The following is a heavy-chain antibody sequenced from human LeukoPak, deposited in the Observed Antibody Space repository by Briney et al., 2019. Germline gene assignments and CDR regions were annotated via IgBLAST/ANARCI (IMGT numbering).Heavy chain of an antibody. V-gene: IGHV1-18*01. CDR2: ISAYNGNT. J-gene: IGHJ6*02. CDR1: GYTFTSYG. CDR3: ARDTWGEMRPGADFYYYYGMDV. D-gene: IGHD3-16*01. Sequence: GASVKVSCKASGYTFTSYGISWVRQAPGQGLEWMGWISAYNGNTNYAQKLQGRVTMTTDTSTSTAYMELRSLRSDDTAVYYCARDTWGEMRPGADFYYYYGMDVWGQGTTVTVSS.